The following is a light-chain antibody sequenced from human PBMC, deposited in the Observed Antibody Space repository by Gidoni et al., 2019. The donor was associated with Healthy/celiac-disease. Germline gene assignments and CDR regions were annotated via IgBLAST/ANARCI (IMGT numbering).Light chain of an antibody. Sequence: DIQMTQSPSTLSASVGDRVTITCRASQSISSWLAWYQQKPGKAPKLLIYDASSVESGVPSRFSGSGSGTEFTLTISSLQPDDFATYYCQQYNSYPFTFGQGTRLEIK. CDR3: QQYNSYPFT. J-gene: IGKJ5*01. CDR1: QSISSW. CDR2: DAS. V-gene: IGKV1-5*01.